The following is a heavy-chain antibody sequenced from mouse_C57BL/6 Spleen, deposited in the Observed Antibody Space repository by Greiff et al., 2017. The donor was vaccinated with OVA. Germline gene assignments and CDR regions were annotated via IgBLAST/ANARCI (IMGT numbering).Heavy chain of an antibody. CDR1: GYTFTSYW. CDR3: ASPYYYGSYYYAMDY. V-gene: IGHV1-72*01. CDR2: IDPNSGGT. J-gene: IGHJ4*01. Sequence: QVQLQQPGAELVKPGASVKLSCKASGYTFTSYWMHWVKQRPGRGLEWIGRIDPNSGGTKYNEKFKSKATLTVDKPSSTAYMQLSSLTSEDSAVYYCASPYYYGSYYYAMDYWGQGTSVTVSS. D-gene: IGHD1-1*01.